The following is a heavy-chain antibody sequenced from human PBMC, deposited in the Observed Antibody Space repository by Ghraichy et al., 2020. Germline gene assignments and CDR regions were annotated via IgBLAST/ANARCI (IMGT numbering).Heavy chain of an antibody. V-gene: IGHV3-23*01. CDR3: AKDNDYWGNDIYYYDALDI. CDR2: IGNTGDNT. J-gene: IGHJ3*02. CDR1: GFSFSTFA. Sequence: GESLNISCAASGFSFSTFAMTWVRQAPGKGLEWVSVIGNTGDNTGYLDSVRGRFTVSRDNSKSTLYLQMNSLRAEDTAIYYCAKDNDYWGNDIYYYDALDIWGQGTMVTVSA. D-gene: IGHD3-10*01.